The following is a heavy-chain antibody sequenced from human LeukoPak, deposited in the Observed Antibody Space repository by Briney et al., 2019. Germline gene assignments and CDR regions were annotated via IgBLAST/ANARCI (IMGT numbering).Heavy chain of an antibody. Sequence: GGSLRLSCAASGFTFSSYAMTWVRKAPGKGLEWVSAISSSGGDTIYADSVKGRLTISRDNSKNTLSLQMNSLRADDTAVYYCTKGGSYAPLDYWGQGALVTVSS. V-gene: IGHV3-23*01. CDR1: GFTFSSYA. D-gene: IGHD1-26*01. CDR3: TKGGSYAPLDY. CDR2: ISSSGGDT. J-gene: IGHJ4*02.